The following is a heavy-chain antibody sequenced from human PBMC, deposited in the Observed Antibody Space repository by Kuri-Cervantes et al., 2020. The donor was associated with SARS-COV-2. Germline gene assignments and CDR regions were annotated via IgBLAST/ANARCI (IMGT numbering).Heavy chain of an antibody. Sequence: GESLKISCAASGFTFSGYSMSWVRQAPGKGLQWVANIKKDGSEKYYVDSVKGRFTISRDNSKNTLYLQMNSLRAEDTAVYYCAKLFGKAAAGNRYYYYYMDVWGKGTTVTVSS. J-gene: IGHJ6*03. CDR3: AKLFGKAAAGNRYYYYYMDV. CDR2: IKKDGSEK. V-gene: IGHV3-7*01. D-gene: IGHD6-13*01. CDR1: GFTFSGYS.